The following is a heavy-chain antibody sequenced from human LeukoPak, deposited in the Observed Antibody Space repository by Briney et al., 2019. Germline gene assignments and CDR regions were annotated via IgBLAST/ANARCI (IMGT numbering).Heavy chain of an antibody. CDR1: GFTFTNHW. V-gene: IGHV3-74*01. CDR3: ARDRDYAFDS. CDR2: LPPDELDI. D-gene: IGHD4-17*01. J-gene: IGHJ4*02. Sequence: PGGSLRLSCAASGFTFTNHWMHWVRRAPGMGLVWVSRLPPDELDIIYADSVKGRFTISRDNAENSLYLQMNSLRDEDTAVYYCARDRDYAFDSWGQGTLVTVSS.